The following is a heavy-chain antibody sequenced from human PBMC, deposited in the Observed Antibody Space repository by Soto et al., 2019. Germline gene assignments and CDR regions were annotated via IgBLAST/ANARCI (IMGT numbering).Heavy chain of an antibody. CDR1: GYSFTSYW. CDR2: IYPGDSDT. CDR3: ARHESGRYCSGGSCYVGFEP. J-gene: IGHJ5*02. D-gene: IGHD2-15*01. V-gene: IGHV5-51*01. Sequence: GESLEISCKGSGYSFTSYWIGCVRQMPGKGLEWMGIIYPGDSDTRYSPSFQGQVTISADKSISTAYLQWSSLKASDTAMYYCARHESGRYCSGGSCYVGFEPWGQGTLVTVSS.